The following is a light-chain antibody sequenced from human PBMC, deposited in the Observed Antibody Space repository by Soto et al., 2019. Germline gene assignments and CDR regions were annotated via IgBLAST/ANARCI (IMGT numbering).Light chain of an antibody. CDR3: QQYKNWHPKMA. Sequence: DIVMTQSPATLSVSPGESATLSCRASQGVRSDLAWYQQRPGQAPRLLIYGATTRATGIPARFRGSGSETEFRLTISSLQSEDVATYYCQQYKNWHPKMAFGQGTNVEI. J-gene: IGKJ1*01. CDR1: QGVRSD. V-gene: IGKV3-15*01. CDR2: GAT.